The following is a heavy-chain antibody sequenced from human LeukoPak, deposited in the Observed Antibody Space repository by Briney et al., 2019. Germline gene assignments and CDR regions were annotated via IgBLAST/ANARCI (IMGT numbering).Heavy chain of an antibody. J-gene: IGHJ4*02. CDR2: IYHSGST. D-gene: IGHD2-2*01. V-gene: IGHV4-38-2*01. CDR3: ATPGIVVDRDY. Sequence: ASETLSLTCAVSGYSISSGYYWGWIRQPPGKGLEWIGSIYHSGSTYYNPSLKSRVTVSVDTSKNQFSLKLSSVTAADTAVYYCATPGIVVDRDYWGQGTLVTVSS. CDR1: GYSISSGYY.